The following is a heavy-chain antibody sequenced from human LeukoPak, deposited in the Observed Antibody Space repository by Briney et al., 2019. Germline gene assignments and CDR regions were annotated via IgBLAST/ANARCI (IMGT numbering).Heavy chain of an antibody. CDR1: GFTFSSYS. Sequence: GGSLRLSCAASGFTFSSYSMNWVRQAPGKGLEWVSYLRSSSSTIYYADSVKGRFTISRDNAKNSLYLQMNSLRDEDTAVYYCARDGNDYVWGSYPLFDYWGQGTLVTVSS. CDR2: LRSSSSTI. J-gene: IGHJ4*02. V-gene: IGHV3-48*02. D-gene: IGHD3-16*02. CDR3: ARDGNDYVWGSYPLFDY.